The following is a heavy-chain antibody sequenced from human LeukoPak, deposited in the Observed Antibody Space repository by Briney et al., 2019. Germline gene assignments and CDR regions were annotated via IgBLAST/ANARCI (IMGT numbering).Heavy chain of an antibody. CDR2: INDSGST. J-gene: IGHJ4*02. CDR3: ARGMVRGVISAAFGY. V-gene: IGHV4-34*01. Sequence: AETLSLTCAVYGGSFSGYYWSWLRQPPGKGLEWIGEINDSGSTNYNPSLKSRVTISVDTSKNQFSLKLSSVTAADTAVYYCARGMVRGVISAAFGYWGQGTLVTVSS. CDR1: GGSFSGYY. D-gene: IGHD3-10*01.